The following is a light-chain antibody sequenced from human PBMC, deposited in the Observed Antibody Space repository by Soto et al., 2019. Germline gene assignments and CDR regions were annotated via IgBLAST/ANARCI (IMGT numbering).Light chain of an antibody. J-gene: IGKJ1*01. CDR1: QSVSSSY. Sequence: ETVLTQSPGTLSLSPGEGATLSCRASQSVSSSYLAWYQQTPGQAPRLLIYDISSRATGIPDRFTGSGFGTDFTLTISRLEPEDFAVYYCQQYGSSPWTFGQGTKVDIK. CDR2: DIS. V-gene: IGKV3-20*01. CDR3: QQYGSSPWT.